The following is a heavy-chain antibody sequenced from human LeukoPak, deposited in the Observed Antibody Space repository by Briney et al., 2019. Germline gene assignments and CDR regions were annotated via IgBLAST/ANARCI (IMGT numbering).Heavy chain of an antibody. V-gene: IGHV3-30*02. CDR3: ARESNSGCHSGGPKY. CDR2: VRFDGSNA. J-gene: IGHJ4*02. D-gene: IGHD3-22*01. CDR1: AFALSNYG. Sequence: GGSLRLSCAAAAFALSNYGMHWVRQAPGKGLEWVAFVRFDGSNAYYADSVQGRFTISRDTSKNTLFLQMKNLRDEDAGVYSCARESNSGCHSGGPKYWGLGTLVTISS.